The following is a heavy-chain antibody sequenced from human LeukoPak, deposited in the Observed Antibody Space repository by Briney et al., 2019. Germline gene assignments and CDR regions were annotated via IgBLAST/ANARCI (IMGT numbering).Heavy chain of an antibody. CDR1: GFTVSSNY. D-gene: IGHD3-9*01. CDR3: ARDVSLTGYYSDI. J-gene: IGHJ3*02. Sequence: GGSLRLSCAASGFTVSSNYMSWVRQAPGKGLEWVSVIYSGGSTYYADSVKGRFTISRDNSKNTLYLQMNSLRAEDTAVYYCARDVSLTGYYSDIWGQGTIVTVSS. CDR2: IYSGGST. V-gene: IGHV3-53*01.